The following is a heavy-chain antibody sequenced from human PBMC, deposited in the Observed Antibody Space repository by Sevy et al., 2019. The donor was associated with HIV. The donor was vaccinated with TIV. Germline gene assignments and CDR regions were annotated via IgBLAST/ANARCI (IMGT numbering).Heavy chain of an antibody. CDR1: GFTFSSYS. J-gene: IGHJ4*02. Sequence: GGSLRLSCAASGFTFSSYSMNWVRQAPGKGLEWVSSISSSNNYIYYADSLKGRLTISRDNAKNSLYLQMNSLRAEDTAVDYWARDLREYSSSSKYYFDYWGQGILVTVSS. D-gene: IGHD6-6*01. V-gene: IGHV3-21*01. CDR2: ISSSNNYI. CDR3: ARDLREYSSSSKYYFDY.